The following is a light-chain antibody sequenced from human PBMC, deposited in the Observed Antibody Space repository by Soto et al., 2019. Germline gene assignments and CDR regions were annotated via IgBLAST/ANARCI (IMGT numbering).Light chain of an antibody. CDR2: EVN. J-gene: IGLJ3*02. Sequence: QPVLTQPASVSGSLGQSITISCTGTSSDVGGFDFVSWYQQHPGKAPKLMIYEVNNRPSGVSNRFSGSKSGNTASLTISGLQAEDEADYYCSSWTSSTTQVLGGGTKLTVL. CDR1: SSDVGGFDF. V-gene: IGLV2-14*01. CDR3: SSWTSSTTQV.